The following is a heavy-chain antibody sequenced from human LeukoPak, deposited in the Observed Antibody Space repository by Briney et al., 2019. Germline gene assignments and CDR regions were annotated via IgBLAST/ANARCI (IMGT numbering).Heavy chain of an antibody. J-gene: IGHJ5*02. CDR2: IYHSGST. D-gene: IGHD5-18*01. V-gene: IGHV4-38-2*02. CDR1: GYSISSGYY. CDR3: ASSYGLNWFDP. Sequence: TSETLSLTCTVSGYSISSGYYWGWIRQPPGKGPEWIGSIYHSGSTYYNPSLKSRVTISVDTSKNQFSLKLSSVTAADTAVYYCASSYGLNWFDPWGQGTLVTVSS.